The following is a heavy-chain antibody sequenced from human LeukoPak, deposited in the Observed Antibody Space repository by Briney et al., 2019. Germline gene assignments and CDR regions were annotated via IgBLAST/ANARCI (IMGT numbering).Heavy chain of an antibody. D-gene: IGHD3-10*01. Sequence: AGGSLRLSCAASGFTFDDYGMSWVRQAPGKGLEWVSGINWNGGSTGYADSVKGRSTISRDNAKNSLYLQMNSLRAEDTAVYYCARGWFGELGVFDYWGQGTLVTVSS. CDR2: INWNGGST. CDR1: GFTFDDYG. CDR3: ARGWFGELGVFDY. J-gene: IGHJ4*02. V-gene: IGHV3-20*04.